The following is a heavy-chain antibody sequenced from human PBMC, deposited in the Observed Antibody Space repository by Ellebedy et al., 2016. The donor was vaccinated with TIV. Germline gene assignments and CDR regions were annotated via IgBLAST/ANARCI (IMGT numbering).Heavy chain of an antibody. Sequence: GGSLRLXCVASGLTVTDAYMYWVRQAPGKGLEWIGRITPKSEGGTGDYAEPVRGRFIVSRDELLNTLYLEMKSLKIEDTGTYYCTPHWGFNFWGQGTVVTVSS. CDR2: ITPKSEGGTG. V-gene: IGHV3-15*01. CDR3: TPHWGFNF. D-gene: IGHD3-16*01. CDR1: GLTVTDAY. J-gene: IGHJ3*01.